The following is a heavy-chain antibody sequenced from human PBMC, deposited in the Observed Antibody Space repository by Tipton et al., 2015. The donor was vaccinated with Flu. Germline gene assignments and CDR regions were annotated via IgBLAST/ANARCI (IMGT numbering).Heavy chain of an antibody. V-gene: IGHV4-59*01. Sequence: TLSLTCTVSGDSMRRDYFWGWIRQAPGKGLEWIGYMYYSGSTKYNPSLKSRVTISIDTSKNQFSLKLTSVTAADTAVYYCARDLKWSSAYYNPFGYWGQGTLVTVSS. D-gene: IGHD3-22*01. J-gene: IGHJ4*02. CDR3: ARDLKWSSAYYNPFGY. CDR1: GDSMRRDYF. CDR2: MYYSGST.